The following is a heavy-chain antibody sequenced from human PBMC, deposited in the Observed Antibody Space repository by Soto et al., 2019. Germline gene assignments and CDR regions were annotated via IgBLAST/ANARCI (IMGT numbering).Heavy chain of an antibody. V-gene: IGHV1-2*04. Sequence: ASVKVSCKASGYTFTGYYIHWVRQAPGHGLEWMGWINPNSGVTNYSQKFQGWVTMTIDTSISTAYMELSSLRSDDTAVYYCAKEGEYYGSGSAENWFDPWGQGTLVTVSS. CDR1: GYTFTGYY. J-gene: IGHJ5*02. CDR2: INPNSGVT. D-gene: IGHD3-10*01. CDR3: AKEGEYYGSGSAENWFDP.